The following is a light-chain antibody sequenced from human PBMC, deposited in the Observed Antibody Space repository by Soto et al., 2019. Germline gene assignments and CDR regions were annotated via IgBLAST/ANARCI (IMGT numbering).Light chain of an antibody. CDR2: GAS. V-gene: IGKV3-20*01. CDR3: HQYGNLPLT. Sequence: ETVLTQSPGTLSLSPGERATLSCRASQSVYNNYLAWYQQKPGQAPSLLINGASRRATGIPDRFSGSGSGTDFSLTISRLEPEDFAMYYCHQYGNLPLTFGQGTKLEIK. CDR1: QSVYNNY. J-gene: IGKJ2*01.